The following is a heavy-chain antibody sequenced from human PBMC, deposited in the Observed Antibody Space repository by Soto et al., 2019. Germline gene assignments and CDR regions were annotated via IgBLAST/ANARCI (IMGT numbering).Heavy chain of an antibody. V-gene: IGHV1-18*01. D-gene: IGHD3-22*01. Sequence: GSVNVSCKSSGYTFTSYCISWGRQAPGQGLEWMGWISAYNGNTNYAQKLQGRVTMTTDTSTSTAYMELRSLRSDDTAVYYCARDYYDTGWFDPWGQGTLVTVSS. J-gene: IGHJ5*02. CDR3: ARDYYDTGWFDP. CDR1: GYTFTSYC. CDR2: ISAYNGNT.